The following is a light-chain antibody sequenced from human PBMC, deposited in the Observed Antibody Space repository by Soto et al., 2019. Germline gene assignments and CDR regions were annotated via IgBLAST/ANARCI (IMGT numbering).Light chain of an antibody. CDR3: LQDYNYPRT. CDR2: GAS. Sequence: EIVLTQSPGTLSLSPGERATLSCRASQSVSSSYLAWYQQKPGQAPRLLIYGASSRATGIPDRFSGSGSGTDFTLTISSLQPEDFATYYCLQDYNYPRTFGQGTKV. CDR1: QSVSSSY. V-gene: IGKV3-20*01. J-gene: IGKJ1*01.